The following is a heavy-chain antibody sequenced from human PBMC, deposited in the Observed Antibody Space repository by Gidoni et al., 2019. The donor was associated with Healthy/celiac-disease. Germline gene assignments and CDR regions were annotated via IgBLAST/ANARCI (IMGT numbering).Heavy chain of an antibody. CDR2: ISGSGGST. J-gene: IGHJ4*02. CDR1: GFPFSSYA. D-gene: IGHD1-26*01. V-gene: IGHV3-23*01. Sequence: EVQLLESGGGLVQPGGSLRLSCAASGFPFSSYAMSWVRHAPGKGLEWVSAISGSGGSTCYADSVKGRFTISRDNSKNTLYLQMNSLRAEDTAVYYCAKARVGFPELRTDYWGQGTLVTVSS. CDR3: AKARVGFPELRTDY.